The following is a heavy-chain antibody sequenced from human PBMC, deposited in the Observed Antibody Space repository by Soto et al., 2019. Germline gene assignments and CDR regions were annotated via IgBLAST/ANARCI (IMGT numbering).Heavy chain of an antibody. CDR2: IHGSAAGT. Sequence: EVQVLESGGGLVQPGGSLRLSCAASGFSFSSYAMSLVRQAPGKGLEWVSSIHGSAAGTYYADSVKGRFTISRDNSKNTLWLQMNSLRAEDTALYYCAKDYYFDSWGQGTLVTVSS. CDR3: AKDYYFDS. V-gene: IGHV3-23*01. J-gene: IGHJ4*02. CDR1: GFSFSSYA.